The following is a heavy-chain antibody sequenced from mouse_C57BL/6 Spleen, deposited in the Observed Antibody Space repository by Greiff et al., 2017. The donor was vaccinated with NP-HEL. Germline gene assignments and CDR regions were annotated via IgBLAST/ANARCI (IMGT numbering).Heavy chain of an antibody. V-gene: IGHV1-76*01. J-gene: IGHJ3*01. CDR3: ARGGNSPFAY. Sequence: QVQLQQSGAELVRPGASVKLSCKASGYTFTDYYINWVKQRPGQGLEWIARIYPGSGNTYYNEKFKGKGTLTAEKSSSTAYMQLSSLTSEDSAVYFCARGGNSPFAYWGQGTLVTVSA. D-gene: IGHD2-1*01. CDR2: IYPGSGNT. CDR1: GYTFTDYY.